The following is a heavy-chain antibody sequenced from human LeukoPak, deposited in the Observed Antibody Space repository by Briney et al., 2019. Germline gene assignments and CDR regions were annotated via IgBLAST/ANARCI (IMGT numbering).Heavy chain of an antibody. CDR2: TSGSGGST. CDR3: AKGGGYYDSSGYYYGFDY. V-gene: IGHV3-23*01. D-gene: IGHD3-22*01. Sequence: GGSLRLSCAASGFTFSSYAMSWVRQAPGKGLEWVSGTSGSGGSTYYADSVKGRFTISRDNPKNTLYLQMNSLRAEDTAVYYCAKGGGYYDSSGYYYGFDYWGQGTLVTVSS. J-gene: IGHJ4*02. CDR1: GFTFSSYA.